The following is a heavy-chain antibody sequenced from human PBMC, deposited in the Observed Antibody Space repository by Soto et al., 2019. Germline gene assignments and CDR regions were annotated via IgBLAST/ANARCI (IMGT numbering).Heavy chain of an antibody. CDR1: GFTFDDYT. Sequence: GSLRLSCAASGFTFDDYTMHWVRQAPGKGLEWVSLISWDGGSTYYADSVKGRFTISRDNSKSSLYLQMNSLRTEDTALYYCAKDILDYSSSWAFDYWGQGTLVTVSS. V-gene: IGHV3-43*01. CDR2: ISWDGGST. D-gene: IGHD6-13*01. CDR3: AKDILDYSSSWAFDY. J-gene: IGHJ4*02.